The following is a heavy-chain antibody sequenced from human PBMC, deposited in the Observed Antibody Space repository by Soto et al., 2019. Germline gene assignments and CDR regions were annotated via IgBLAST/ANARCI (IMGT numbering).Heavy chain of an antibody. CDR1: GGTFSSYT. V-gene: IGHV1-69*02. Sequence: SVKVSCKASGGTFSSYTISWVRQAPGQGLEWMGRIIPILGIANYAQKFQGRVTITADKSTSTAYMELSSLRSEDTAVYYCATFLTGTTSYFDYWGQGTLVTVSS. CDR2: IIPILGIA. CDR3: ATFLTGTTSYFDY. J-gene: IGHJ4*02. D-gene: IGHD1-20*01.